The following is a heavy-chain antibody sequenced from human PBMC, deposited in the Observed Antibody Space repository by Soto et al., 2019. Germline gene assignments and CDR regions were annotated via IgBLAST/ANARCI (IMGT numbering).Heavy chain of an antibody. V-gene: IGHV3-30*18. CDR2: ISYDGSNK. D-gene: IGHD3-3*01. CDR1: GFTFSSYG. Sequence: QVQLVESGGGVVQPGRSLRLSCAASGFTFSSYGMHWVRQAAGKGLEWVAVISYDGSNKYYADSVKGRFTISRDNSKNTLYLQMNSLRAEDTAVYYCANLWSGYSLDYWGQGTLVTVSS. J-gene: IGHJ4*02. CDR3: ANLWSGYSLDY.